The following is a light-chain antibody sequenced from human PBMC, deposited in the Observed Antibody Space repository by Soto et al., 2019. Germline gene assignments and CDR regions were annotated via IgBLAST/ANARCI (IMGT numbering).Light chain of an antibody. CDR2: GAS. Sequence: EIVLTQSPGTLSLSPGERATLSCRASQSVRSSYLVWYQHKPGQAPRLLIYGASSRAPGIPDRFSGSGSGTGFTLTINRLEPEDFGVYSCRRYDDSLWPFGQGTKVQIK. V-gene: IGKV3-20*01. CDR1: QSVRSSY. J-gene: IGKJ1*01. CDR3: RRYDDSLWP.